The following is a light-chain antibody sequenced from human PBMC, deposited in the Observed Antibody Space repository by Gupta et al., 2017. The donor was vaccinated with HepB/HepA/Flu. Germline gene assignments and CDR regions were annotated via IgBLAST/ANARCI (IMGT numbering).Light chain of an antibody. CDR2: DDS. V-gene: IGLV3-21*03. J-gene: IGLJ3*02. CDR3: QVWDSSSDHWV. Sequence: SYVLTQPPSVSVAPRKTARIACGGKDIGSKSVHWYQQTPGQAPVLLVYDDSDRPSGLPERFSGSNSGTTATLTISRVEAGDEADYYCQVWDSSSDHWVFGGGTKLTVL. CDR1: DIGSKS.